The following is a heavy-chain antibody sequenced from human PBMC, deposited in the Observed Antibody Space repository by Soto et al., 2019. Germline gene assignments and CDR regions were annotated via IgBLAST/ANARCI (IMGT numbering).Heavy chain of an antibody. CDR2: INHFGSP. CDR1: NGSFMGYY. CDR3: ASLNGGRFLDKGDY. D-gene: IGHD3-3*01. V-gene: IGHV4-34*01. Sequence: QVQLHQWGAGLLKPSETLSLTCGVYNGSFMGYYWTWVRQPPGKGLEWIGEINHFGSPNYNPSLKSRVAISIDTSKHQFSLSLRALTAADTAVYYCASLNGGRFLDKGDYWGQGILVTVSS. J-gene: IGHJ4*02.